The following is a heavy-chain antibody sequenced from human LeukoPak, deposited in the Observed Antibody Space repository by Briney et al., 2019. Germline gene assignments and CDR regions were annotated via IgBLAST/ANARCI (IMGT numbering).Heavy chain of an antibody. Sequence: GGSLRLSCAASGFTFSSYAMHWVRQAPGKGLEWVAVISYDGSNKYYADSVKGRFTISRDNSKNTLYLQMNSLRAEDTAVYYCARAPMTYGYPGYWGQGTLVTVSS. J-gene: IGHJ4*02. CDR2: ISYDGSNK. CDR3: ARAPMTYGYPGY. CDR1: GFTFSSYA. D-gene: IGHD5-18*01. V-gene: IGHV3-30*01.